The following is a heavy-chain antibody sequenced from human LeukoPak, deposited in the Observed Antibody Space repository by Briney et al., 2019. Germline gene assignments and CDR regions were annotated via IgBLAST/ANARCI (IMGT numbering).Heavy chain of an antibody. D-gene: IGHD4-11*01. V-gene: IGHV4-34*01. CDR3: ARGRQDYRPHYYYMDV. Sequence: SETLSLTCAVYGGSFSGYYWSWIRQPPGKGLEWIGEINLSGSTNYNPSLKSRVTISVDTSKNQFSLKLSSVTAADTAVYYRARGRQDYRPHYYYMDVWGKGTTVTVSS. CDR1: GGSFSGYY. CDR2: INLSGST. J-gene: IGHJ6*03.